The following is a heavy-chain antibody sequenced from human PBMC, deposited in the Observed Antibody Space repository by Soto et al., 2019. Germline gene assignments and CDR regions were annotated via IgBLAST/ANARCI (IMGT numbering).Heavy chain of an antibody. CDR3: ARGPGSGWYDY. CDR1: GGSISSGDYY. D-gene: IGHD6-19*01. Sequence: QVQLQESGPGLVKPSQTLSLTCTVSGGSISSGDYYWSWIRQHPGKGLEWIGYIYYSGSTYYNPSLKTRXTXFXDPSKNQFSLKRSSVTAADTAVYSCARGPGSGWYDYWGQGTLVTVSS. CDR2: IYYSGST. J-gene: IGHJ4*02. V-gene: IGHV4-31*03.